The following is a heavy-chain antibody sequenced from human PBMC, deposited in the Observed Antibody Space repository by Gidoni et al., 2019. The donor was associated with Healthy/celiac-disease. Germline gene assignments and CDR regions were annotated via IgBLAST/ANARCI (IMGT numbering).Heavy chain of an antibody. CDR3: ARGLSTMVRGVTYNWFDP. V-gene: IGHV4-34*01. CDR1: GGSFSGYY. J-gene: IGHJ5*02. Sequence: QVQLQQWGAGLLKPSETLSLTCSVYGGSFSGYYWSWIRQPPGKGLGWIGEINHSGSTNYNPSLKSRVTISVDTSKNQFSLKLSSVTAADTAVYYCARGLSTMVRGVTYNWFDPWGQGTLVTVSS. CDR2: INHSGST. D-gene: IGHD3-10*01.